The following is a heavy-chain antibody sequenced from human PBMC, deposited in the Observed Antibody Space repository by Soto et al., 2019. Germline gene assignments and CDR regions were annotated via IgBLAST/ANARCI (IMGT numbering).Heavy chain of an antibody. J-gene: IGHJ6*02. CDR1: GYIFTNYD. Sequence: QVQLVQSETEVKKPGASVKVSCKASGYIFTNYDITWVRQAPGQGLEWRGWVSGYNGNTKYAPKFQDRATMTTDTSTSTVYMELRSLRSDDTAVYYCARFGSAPYYYYGVDVWGQGTTVCVSS. CDR3: ARFGSAPYYYYGVDV. D-gene: IGHD3-10*01. CDR2: VSGYNGNT. V-gene: IGHV1-18*01.